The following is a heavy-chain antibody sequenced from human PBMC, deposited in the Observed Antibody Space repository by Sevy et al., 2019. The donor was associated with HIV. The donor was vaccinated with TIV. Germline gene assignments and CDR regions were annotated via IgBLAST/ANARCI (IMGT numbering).Heavy chain of an antibody. Sequence: ASVKVSCKASGYTFTSYGISWVRQAPGQGLEWMGWTSAYNGNTNYAQKLQGRVTMTTDTSTSTAYMELRSLRSDDTAVYYCARAGYSSSWYSFFFANFIFDYWGQRTLVTVSS. J-gene: IGHJ4*02. V-gene: IGHV1-18*01. CDR3: ARAGYSSSWYSFFFANFIFDY. CDR2: TSAYNGNT. CDR1: GYTFTSYG. D-gene: IGHD6-13*01.